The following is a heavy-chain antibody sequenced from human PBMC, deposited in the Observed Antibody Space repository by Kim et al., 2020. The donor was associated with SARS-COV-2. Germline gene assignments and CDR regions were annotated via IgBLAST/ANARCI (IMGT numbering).Heavy chain of an antibody. J-gene: IGHJ4*02. CDR2: ISSNGGST. Sequence: GGSLRLSCSASGFTFSSYAMHWVRQAPGKGLEYVSAISSNGGSTYYADSVKGRFTISRDNSKNTLYLQMSSLRAEDTAVYYCVKDRGLNWGQRVWDYWGQGTLVTVSS. CDR3: VKDRGLNWGQRVWDY. D-gene: IGHD7-27*01. V-gene: IGHV3-64D*06. CDR1: GFTFSSYA.